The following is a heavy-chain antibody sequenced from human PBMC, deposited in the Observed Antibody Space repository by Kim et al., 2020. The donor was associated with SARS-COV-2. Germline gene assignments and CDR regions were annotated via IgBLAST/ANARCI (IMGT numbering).Heavy chain of an antibody. Sequence: GGSLRLSCTVSGFTFRNSTMSWVRQAPGKGLEWVSGIFGSGSGTYYADSVKGRVTISRDNSKSTLYLQMDNLRAEDTAVYYCARHHHVTTVTFYWYFVLWGRGTLVTVSS. D-gene: IGHD2-21*02. CDR1: GFTFRNST. CDR2: IFGSGSGT. V-gene: IGHV3-23*01. J-gene: IGHJ2*01. CDR3: ARHHHVTTVTFYWYFVL.